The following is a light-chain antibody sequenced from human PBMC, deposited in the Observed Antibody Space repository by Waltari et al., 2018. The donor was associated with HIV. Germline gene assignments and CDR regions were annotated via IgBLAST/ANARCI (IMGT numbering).Light chain of an antibody. CDR1: QSVSNK. J-gene: IGKJ4*01. CDR2: GAS. CDR3: QQYFSPPPLT. V-gene: IGKV3-15*01. Sequence: EIVMTQSPATLSVSPGERVTLSCRASQSVSNKLAWYQQKPGQAPRLLIYGASTRATGVPARFSGSGSGTEFTLTISSLQSEDVAVYYCQQYFSPPPLTFGGGTKVEIK.